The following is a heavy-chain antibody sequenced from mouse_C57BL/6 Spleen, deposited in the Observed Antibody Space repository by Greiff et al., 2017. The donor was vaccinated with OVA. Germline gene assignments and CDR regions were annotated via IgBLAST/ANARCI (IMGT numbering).Heavy chain of an antibody. CDR2: IYPGSGST. Sequence: QVHVKQPGAELVKPGASVKMSCKASGYTFTSYWITWVKQRPGQGLEWIGDIYPGSGSTNYNEKFKSKATLTVDTSSSTAYMQLSSLTSEDSAVYYCAREWGYYGSSYRYFDVWGTGTTVTVSS. CDR3: AREWGYYGSSYRYFDV. CDR1: GYTFTSYW. D-gene: IGHD1-1*01. V-gene: IGHV1-55*01. J-gene: IGHJ1*03.